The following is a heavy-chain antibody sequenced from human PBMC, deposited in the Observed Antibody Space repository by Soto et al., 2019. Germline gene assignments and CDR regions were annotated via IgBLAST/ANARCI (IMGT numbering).Heavy chain of an antibody. CDR2: IYYIGST. J-gene: IGHJ3*02. D-gene: IGHD3-10*01. CDR1: GGSISSGGYY. V-gene: IGHV4-31*03. CDR3: ARFYMVRGVMGAFDI. Sequence: TSETLSLTCTVSGGSISSGGYYWGWIRQHPGKGLEWIGYIYYIGSTYYNPSLKSRVSISVDTSKNQFSLKLSSVTAADTAVYYCARFYMVRGVMGAFDIWGQGTTVTVSS.